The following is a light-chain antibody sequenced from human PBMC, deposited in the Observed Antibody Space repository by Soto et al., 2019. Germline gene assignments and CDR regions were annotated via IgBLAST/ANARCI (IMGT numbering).Light chain of an antibody. V-gene: IGKV1-12*01. Sequence: DSQMTQSPSFVSASVGDRVTITCRASQGISNWLAWYQQKPGKAPKLLIYATSNLQGGVPSRFSGSGSGTDFTLTIGSLQPEDSATYYCQQSSSFPLTFGPGTKVDIK. J-gene: IGKJ3*01. CDR3: QQSSSFPLT. CDR1: QGISNW. CDR2: ATS.